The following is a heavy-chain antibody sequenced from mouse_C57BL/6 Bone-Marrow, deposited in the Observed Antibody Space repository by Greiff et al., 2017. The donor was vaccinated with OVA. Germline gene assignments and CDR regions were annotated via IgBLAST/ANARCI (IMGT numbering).Heavy chain of an antibody. V-gene: IGHV1-52*01. CDR3: ARRDYDGGDFDY. CDR1: GYTFTSYW. CDR2: IDPSDSET. D-gene: IGHD2-4*01. Sequence: QVQLQQSGAELVRPGSSVKLSCKASGYTFTSYWMHWVKQRPIQGLEWIGNIDPSDSETHYNQKFKDKATLTVDKSSSTAYMQLSSLTSEDSAVYYCARRDYDGGDFDYWGQGTTLTVSS. J-gene: IGHJ2*01.